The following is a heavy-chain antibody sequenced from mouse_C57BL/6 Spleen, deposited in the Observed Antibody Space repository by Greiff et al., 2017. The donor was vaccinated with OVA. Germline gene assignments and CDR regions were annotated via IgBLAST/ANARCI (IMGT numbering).Heavy chain of an antibody. Sequence: EVQLQQSGPELVKPGASVKISCKASGYTFTDYYMNWVKQSHGKSLEWIGDINPNNGGTSYNQKFKGKATLTVDKSSSTAYMELRSLTSEDSAVYYCARIWDVAYWGQGTLVTVSA. J-gene: IGHJ3*01. CDR3: ARIWDVAY. CDR2: INPNNGGT. D-gene: IGHD4-1*01. CDR1: GYTFTDYY. V-gene: IGHV1-26*01.